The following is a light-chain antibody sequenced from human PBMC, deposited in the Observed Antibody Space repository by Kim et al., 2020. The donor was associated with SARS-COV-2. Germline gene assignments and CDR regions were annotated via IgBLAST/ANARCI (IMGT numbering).Light chain of an antibody. J-gene: IGKJ5*01. V-gene: IGKV2-28*01. CDR3: MQGLQSPT. CDR1: QSLLHSNGYNY. CDR2: LAS. Sequence: ESVSISCTSSQSLLHSNGYNYLDWYLQKAGQSPQLLIYLASKRPSGVPDRFSGSASGTEFTLKISRVEAEDVGVYYCMQGLQSPTFGQGTRLEIK.